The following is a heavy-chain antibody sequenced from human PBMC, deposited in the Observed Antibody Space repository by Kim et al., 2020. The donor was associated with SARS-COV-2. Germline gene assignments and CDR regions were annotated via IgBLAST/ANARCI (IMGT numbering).Heavy chain of an antibody. Sequence: NPTLKSRVHISLTTSKNQVSMKLSSVTAADTAVYYCARGMVRGVNWFDPWGQGTLVTVSS. J-gene: IGHJ5*02. D-gene: IGHD3-10*01. CDR3: ARGMVRGVNWFDP. V-gene: IGHV4-30-4*07.